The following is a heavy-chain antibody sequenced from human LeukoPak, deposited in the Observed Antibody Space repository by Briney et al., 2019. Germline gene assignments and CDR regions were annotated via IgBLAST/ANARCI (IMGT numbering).Heavy chain of an antibody. V-gene: IGHV1-69*01. CDR1: GGTFSSYG. D-gene: IGHD2-2*01. J-gene: IGHJ4*02. Sequence: EASVTLSCKAPGGTFSSYGISWVRQAPGQGLEWMGGIIPMLGTTNYAQKCQGRVTITADESTSTAYRGVSRERSKDTAVYYRASDLGYCSSTSCTQVGAYWGEGTL. CDR2: IIPMLGTT. CDR3: ASDLGYCSSTSCTQVGAY.